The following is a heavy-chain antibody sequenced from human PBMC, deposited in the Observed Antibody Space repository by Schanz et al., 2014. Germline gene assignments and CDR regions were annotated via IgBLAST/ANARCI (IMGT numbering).Heavy chain of an antibody. J-gene: IGHJ4*02. CDR2: IYSGGDT. CDR1: GFSVSSNF. CDR3: ARKTDSSGTGDY. V-gene: IGHV3-66*01. D-gene: IGHD6-19*01. Sequence: VQLVESGGGLVQPGGSLRLSCAASGFSVSSNFMTWVRQAPGKGLEWVSLIYSGGDTNYAGSVKGRFTISRDGSQNTLYLHITTLSDEATDVYYCARKTDSSGTGDYWGQGTLVTVSS.